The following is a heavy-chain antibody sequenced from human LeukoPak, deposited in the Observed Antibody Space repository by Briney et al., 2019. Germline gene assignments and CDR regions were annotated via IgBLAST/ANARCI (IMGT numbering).Heavy chain of an antibody. CDR3: ARDWEGMVQSNFDY. CDR1: NGSISSDTYF. D-gene: IGHD1-26*01. J-gene: IGHJ4*02. Sequence: PSQTLSLTCTVSNGSISSDTYFCSWIRQPAGKGLEWIGRMSYSGISTYSPSRKSRVTISINTSRNQFSMNLNSVPAADTAVYYCARDWEGMVQSNFDYWGQGNLVTVSS. CDR2: MSYSGIS. V-gene: IGHV4-61*02.